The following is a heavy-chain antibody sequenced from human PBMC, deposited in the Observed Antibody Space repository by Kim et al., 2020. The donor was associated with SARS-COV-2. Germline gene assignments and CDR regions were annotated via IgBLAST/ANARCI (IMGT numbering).Heavy chain of an antibody. CDR2: IYSGGST. V-gene: IGHV3-66*01. Sequence: GGSLRLSCAASGFTVSSKYMSWVRQAPGKGLEWVSVIYSGGSTYYADSVKGRFTISRDNSKNTLYLQMNSLRAEDTAVYYCARDRLLDTAFPSYYYYGMDVWGRGTTVTVSS. J-gene: IGHJ6*01. D-gene: IGHD5-18*01. CDR1: GFTVSSKY. CDR3: ARDRLLDTAFPSYYYYGMDV.